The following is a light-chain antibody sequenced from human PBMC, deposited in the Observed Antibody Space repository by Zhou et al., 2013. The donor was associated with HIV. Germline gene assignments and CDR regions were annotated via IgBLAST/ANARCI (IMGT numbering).Light chain of an antibody. Sequence: EIVLTQSPATLSLSPGDRATLSCRASQSVTTYLAWYQQKPGQAPRLLIYGASSRAPGIPDRFSGSGSGTDFTLTISRLEPEDFAVYSCQQYASSPRTFGQGTKVEIK. CDR1: QSVTTY. J-gene: IGKJ1*01. V-gene: IGKV3-20*01. CDR2: GAS. CDR3: QQYASSPRT.